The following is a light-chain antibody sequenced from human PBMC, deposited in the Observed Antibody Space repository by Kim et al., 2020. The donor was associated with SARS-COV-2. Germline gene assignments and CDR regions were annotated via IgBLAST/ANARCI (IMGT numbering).Light chain of an antibody. J-gene: IGKJ2*01. Sequence: ASVGDRVTITCRASHSISSYLNWYQQKPGKAPKLLIYAASSLQSWVPSRFSGSGSGTDFTLTISSLQPEDFATYYCQQSYSTPPYTFGQGTKLEIK. CDR1: HSISSY. CDR3: QQSYSTPPYT. CDR2: AAS. V-gene: IGKV1-39*01.